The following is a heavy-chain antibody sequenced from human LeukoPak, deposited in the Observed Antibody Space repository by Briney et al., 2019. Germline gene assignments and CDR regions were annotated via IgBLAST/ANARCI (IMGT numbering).Heavy chain of an antibody. CDR3: CAGSGSYIY. D-gene: IGHD3-10*01. CDR2: IKQDGSER. J-gene: IGHJ4*02. V-gene: IGHV3-7*02. CDR1: GFTFSSYW. Sequence: GGSLRLSCAASGFTFSSYWMNWVRQAPGKGLEWVANIKQDGSERCSVDSLKGRFTISRDNAKNSLYLQMNSLRADDTAVYYCCAGSGSYIYWGQGTLVSVSS.